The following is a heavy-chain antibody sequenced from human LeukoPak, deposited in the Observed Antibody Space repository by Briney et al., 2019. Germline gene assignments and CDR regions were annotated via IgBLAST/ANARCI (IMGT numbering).Heavy chain of an antibody. CDR1: GYSISSGYY. J-gene: IGHJ6*04. D-gene: IGHD1-26*01. Sequence: SETLSLTCTVSGYSISSGYYWGWIRQPPGKGLEWIGSIYHSGSTYYNPSLKSRVTISVDTSKNQFSLKLSSVTAADTAVYYCARDTELLLDVWGKGTTVTVSS. V-gene: IGHV4-38-2*02. CDR3: ARDTELLLDV. CDR2: IYHSGST.